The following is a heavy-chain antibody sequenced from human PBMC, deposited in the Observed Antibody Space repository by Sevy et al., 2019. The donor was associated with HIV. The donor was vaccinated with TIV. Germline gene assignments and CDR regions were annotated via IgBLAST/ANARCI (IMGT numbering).Heavy chain of an antibody. Sequence: ASVKVSCKASGYTFTGYYIHWVRQAPGLGLEWMGWISPNSGGTNYAQKFQGRVTMTRDTSTSTAYMELSRLKSNDTAVYYCTRGPSGFSGSDLAYWGQGTLVTVSS. J-gene: IGHJ4*02. CDR1: GYTFTGYY. CDR3: TRGPSGFSGSDLAY. D-gene: IGHD3-22*01. V-gene: IGHV1-2*02. CDR2: ISPNSGGT.